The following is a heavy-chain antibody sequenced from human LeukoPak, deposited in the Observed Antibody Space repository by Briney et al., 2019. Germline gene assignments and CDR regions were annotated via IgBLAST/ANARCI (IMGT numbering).Heavy chain of an antibody. Sequence: GGSLRLSCAASGFTFGDTWMNWVRQVPGQGLEWVANIKRDGSEKFYVASVKGRFTISRDNGKSSLYLQMNSLRAEDTALYYCATSYDMGWLIGYWGQGTLVTVSS. CDR3: ATSYDMGWLIGY. V-gene: IGHV3-7*03. D-gene: IGHD3/OR15-3a*01. CDR1: GFTFGDTW. CDR2: IKRDGSEK. J-gene: IGHJ4*02.